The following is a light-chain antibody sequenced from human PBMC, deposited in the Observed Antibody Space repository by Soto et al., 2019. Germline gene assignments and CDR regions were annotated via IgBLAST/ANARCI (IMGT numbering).Light chain of an antibody. Sequence: DIQLTPAPSSLSASEGDRVIITCRASQGISSSLAWYQQQPGTAPNLLIYAASTLQSGVPSRFSGSGSGTDFTLTISSLQPEDFATYYCHQLHSYPFTFGQGTRLEIK. CDR2: AAS. V-gene: IGKV1-9*01. CDR3: HQLHSYPFT. J-gene: IGKJ5*01. CDR1: QGISSS.